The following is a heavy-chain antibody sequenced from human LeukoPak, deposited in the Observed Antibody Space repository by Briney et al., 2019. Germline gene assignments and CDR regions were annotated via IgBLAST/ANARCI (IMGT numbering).Heavy chain of an antibody. V-gene: IGHV1-2*06. CDR2: INPNSGGT. CDR3: ARDGANKVRGVHYYYMDV. D-gene: IGHD3-10*01. CDR1: GYTFSGYY. J-gene: IGHJ6*03. Sequence: ASVKVSCKASGYTFSGYYMHWVRQASGQGVEWMGRINPNSGGTNYAQKFQGRVTMTRDTSIGTAYMELSSLTSDDTAVYYCARDGANKVRGVHYYYMDVWGKGTTVTVSS.